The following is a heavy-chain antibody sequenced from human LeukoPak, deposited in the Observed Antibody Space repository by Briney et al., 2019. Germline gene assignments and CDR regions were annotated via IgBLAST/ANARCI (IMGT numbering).Heavy chain of an antibody. CDR2: IYHSGST. V-gene: IGHV4-38-2*02. D-gene: IGHD3-22*01. CDR1: GYSISSGYY. J-gene: IGHJ4*02. CDR3: ARVVDSNFDY. Sequence: SETLSLTCTVSGYSISSGYYWGWIRQPPGKGLEWIGSIYHSGSTYYNPSLKSRVTISVDTSKNQFSLKLSSVTAADTAVYYCARVVDSNFDYWGQGTLVTVSS.